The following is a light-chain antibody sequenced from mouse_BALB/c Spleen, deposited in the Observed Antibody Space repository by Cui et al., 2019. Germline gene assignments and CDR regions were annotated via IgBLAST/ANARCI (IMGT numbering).Light chain of an antibody. J-gene: IGKJ2*01. CDR2: YTS. CDR3: QNGHSFYT. Sequence: DIMMTKSRATLSVTPGVKVSLSCRASQSISNYLHWYQQKSHESPRLLIKYTSQSIPGIPSRFSGSGSGSDFTLSINSVEPEDVGVYYCQNGHSFYTFGGGTKLEIK. CDR1: QSISNY. V-gene: IGKV5-39*01.